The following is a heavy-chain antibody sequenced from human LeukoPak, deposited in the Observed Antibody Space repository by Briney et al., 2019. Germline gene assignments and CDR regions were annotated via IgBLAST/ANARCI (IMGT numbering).Heavy chain of an antibody. J-gene: IGHJ4*02. CDR1: GFTFNNYG. CDR2: ISASGGNT. CDR3: ASGGVLGYCSSTSCQ. Sequence: GGSLRLSCAASGFTFNNYGMNWVRQAPGKGLEWVTAISASGGNTYYADSVKGRFTISRDNAKNTLYLQMNSLRAEDTAVYYCASGGVLGYCSSTSCQGGQGTLVTVSS. D-gene: IGHD2-2*01. V-gene: IGHV3-23*01.